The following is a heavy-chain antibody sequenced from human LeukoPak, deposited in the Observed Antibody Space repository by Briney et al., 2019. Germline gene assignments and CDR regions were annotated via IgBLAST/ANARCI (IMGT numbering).Heavy chain of an antibody. CDR3: AREHSSGWYNS. V-gene: IGHV3-66*02. J-gene: IGHJ5*01. CDR2: IYSGGST. CDR1: GFTFSSYS. Sequence: GGSLRLSCAASGFTFSSYSMNWVRQAPGKGLEWVSVIYSGGSTYYADSVKGRFTISRDNSKNTLYLQMGSLRADDMAVYYCAREHSSGWYNSWGQGTLVTVSS. D-gene: IGHD6-19*01.